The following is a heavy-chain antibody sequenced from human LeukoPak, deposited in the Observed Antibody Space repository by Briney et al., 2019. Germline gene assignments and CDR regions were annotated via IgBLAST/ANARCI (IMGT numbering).Heavy chain of an antibody. Sequence: ASVKVSCKASGYSFTSYGFTWVQRAPGQGLEWMGWVSAYDGSTNYAQKIRGRVTMTTDASKNTVYMELRSLRFDDTAVYYCARGGRGGMDVWGQGTTVTVSS. CDR2: VSAYDGST. J-gene: IGHJ6*02. CDR3: ARGGRGGMDV. D-gene: IGHD3-10*01. CDR1: GYSFTSYG. V-gene: IGHV1-18*01.